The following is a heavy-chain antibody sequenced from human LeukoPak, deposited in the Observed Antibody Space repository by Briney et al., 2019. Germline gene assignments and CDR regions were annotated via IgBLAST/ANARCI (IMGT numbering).Heavy chain of an antibody. D-gene: IGHD4-23*01. J-gene: IGHJ3*02. CDR2: IYYSGIT. V-gene: IGHV4-31*03. CDR1: GDSISSGGYY. CDR3: ARVGHYGGNPNAFDI. Sequence: SETLSLTCTVSGDSISSGGYYWTWVRQHPGKGLEWIGYIYYSGITYSNPSLKSRLTISADMSKNQFSLRLRSVTAADTAVYYCARVGHYGGNPNAFDIWGQGTMVTVSS.